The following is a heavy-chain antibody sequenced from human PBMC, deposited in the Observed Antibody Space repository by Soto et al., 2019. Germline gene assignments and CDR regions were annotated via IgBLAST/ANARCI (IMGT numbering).Heavy chain of an antibody. D-gene: IGHD2-21*01. CDR3: ARGLTVYSAFLHYYYAMDV. CDR2: FIPLFGTP. V-gene: IGHV1-69*01. CDR1: GGTCKSYV. Sequence: QVQLVQSGAAVTKPGSSVKVSCKASGGTCKSYVFSWVRQAPGQGLEGMGGFIPLFGTPNYAQKFQGRVTLAADESTSTVYMEMSSLTSEDSAVFYCARGLTVYSAFLHYYYAMDVWGQGSTVTASS. J-gene: IGHJ6*02.